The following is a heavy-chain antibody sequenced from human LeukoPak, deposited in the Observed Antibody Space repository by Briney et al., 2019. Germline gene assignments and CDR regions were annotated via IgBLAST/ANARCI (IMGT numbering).Heavy chain of an antibody. CDR1: GGSISSYY. D-gene: IGHD3-22*01. CDR3: ARAGYYYDSSGKGAFDY. V-gene: IGHV4-4*07. Sequence: SETLSLTCTVSGGSISSYYWSWIRQPAGKGLEWIGRIYTSGSTNYNPSLKSRVTISVDTSKNQFSLKLSSVTAADTAVYYCARAGYYYDSSGKGAFDYWGQGTLVTVSS. J-gene: IGHJ4*02. CDR2: IYTSGST.